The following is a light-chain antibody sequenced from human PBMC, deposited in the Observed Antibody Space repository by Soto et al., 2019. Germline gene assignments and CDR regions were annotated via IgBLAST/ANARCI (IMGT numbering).Light chain of an antibody. Sequence: EIVLTQSPGTLSLSPGERATLSCKASQSVSSSYLAWYRQKPGQAPRLLIHGASSSATGIPDRVSGSGSGTDFTLTISRLEPEDFAVYYCQQYGSSPSIPFGQGTRLDIK. CDR3: QQYGSSPSIP. CDR1: QSVSSSY. CDR2: GAS. V-gene: IGKV3-20*01. J-gene: IGKJ5*01.